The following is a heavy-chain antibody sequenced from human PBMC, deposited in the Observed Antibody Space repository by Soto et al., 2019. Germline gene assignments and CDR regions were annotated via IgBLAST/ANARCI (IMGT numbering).Heavy chain of an antibody. Sequence: SVKVSCKASGGTFSSYAISWVRQAPGQGLEWMGGIIPIFGTANYAQKFQGRVTITADESTSTAYMELSSLRSEDTAAYYCARGAKQLVVNYYYYYGMDVWGQGTTVTVSS. V-gene: IGHV1-69*13. J-gene: IGHJ6*02. CDR1: GGTFSSYA. CDR3: ARGAKQLVVNYYYYYGMDV. D-gene: IGHD6-6*01. CDR2: IIPIFGTA.